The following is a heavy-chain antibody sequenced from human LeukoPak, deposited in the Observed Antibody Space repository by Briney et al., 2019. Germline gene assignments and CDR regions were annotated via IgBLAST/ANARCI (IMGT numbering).Heavy chain of an antibody. V-gene: IGHV3-30*04. CDR1: GFTFSSYA. CDR3: AKARLRHTSGGDSDY. CDR2: ISYDCSNK. Sequence: GGSLRLSCAASGFTFSSYAMHWVRQAPGKGLEWVAAISYDCSNKYYADSVKGRFTISRDNSNTLYLQMKSLRAEDTAVYYCAKARLRHTSGGDSDYWGQGTLVTVSS. D-gene: IGHD6-19*01. J-gene: IGHJ4*02.